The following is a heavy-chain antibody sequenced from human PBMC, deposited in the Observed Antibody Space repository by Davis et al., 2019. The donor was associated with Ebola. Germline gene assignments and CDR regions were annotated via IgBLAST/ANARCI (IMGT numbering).Heavy chain of an antibody. Sequence: PGGSLRLSCAASGFTFSSYSMNWVRQAPGKGLEWVSSISSSSSYIYYADSVKGRFTISRDNAKNSLYLQMNSLRAEDTAVYYCARDLGWNYYYGTDVWGQGTTVTVSS. CDR3: ARDLGWNYYYGTDV. CDR1: GFTFSSYS. J-gene: IGHJ6*02. D-gene: IGHD6-19*01. V-gene: IGHV3-21*01. CDR2: ISSSSSYI.